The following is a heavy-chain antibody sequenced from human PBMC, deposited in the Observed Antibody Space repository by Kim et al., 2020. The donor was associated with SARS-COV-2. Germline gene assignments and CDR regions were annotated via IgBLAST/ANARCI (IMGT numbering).Heavy chain of an antibody. CDR1: GFTFGDYA. CDR3: TRDQEALGVVITNDAFDI. CDR2: IRSKAYGGTT. D-gene: IGHD3-3*01. V-gene: IGHV3-49*03. Sequence: GGSLRLSCTASGFTFGDYAMSWFRQAPGKGLEWVGFIRSKAYGGTTEYAASVKGRFTISRDDSKSIAYLQMNSLKTEDTAVYYCTRDQEALGVVITNDAFDIWGQGTMVTVSS. J-gene: IGHJ3*02.